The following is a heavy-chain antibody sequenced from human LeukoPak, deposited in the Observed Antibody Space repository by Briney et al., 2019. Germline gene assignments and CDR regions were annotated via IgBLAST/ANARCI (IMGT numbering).Heavy chain of an antibody. CDR1: GGTFSSYG. CDR3: ARLLNLNDY. J-gene: IGHJ4*02. D-gene: IGHD1-14*01. Sequence: SVKVYCKASGGTFSSYGISWVRQAPGQGLEWVGRIIPIFGIANYAQKFQGRVTITADKSTSTAYMELSSLRSEDTAVYYCARLLNLNDYWGQGTLVTVSS. CDR2: IIPIFGIA. V-gene: IGHV1-69*04.